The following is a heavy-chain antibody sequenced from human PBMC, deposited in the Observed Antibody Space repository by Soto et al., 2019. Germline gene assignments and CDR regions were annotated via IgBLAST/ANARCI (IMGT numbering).Heavy chain of an antibody. CDR1: GGSISSGFYS. CDR2: IYHSGST. D-gene: IGHD5-12*01. Sequence: SETLSLTCAVSGGSISSGFYSWSWIRQPPGKGLEWIGYIYHSGSTYYSPSLKSRVTISVDRSKNQFSLKLSSVTAADTAVYYCAAGGGLPRYYWGQGTLVTVSS. J-gene: IGHJ4*02. CDR3: AAGGGLPRYY. V-gene: IGHV4-30-2*01.